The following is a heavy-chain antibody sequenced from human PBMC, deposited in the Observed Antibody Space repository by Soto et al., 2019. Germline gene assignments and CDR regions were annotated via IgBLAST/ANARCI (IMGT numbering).Heavy chain of an antibody. D-gene: IGHD3-22*01. Sequence: GGSLRLSCAASGFTFSSYWMSWVRQAPGKGLEWVANIKQDGSEKYYVDSVKGRFTISRDNAKNSLYLQMNSLRAEDTAVYYCARERYYYDSSGHEAPDAFDIWGQGTMVTVSS. V-gene: IGHV3-7*01. CDR2: IKQDGSEK. CDR3: ARERYYYDSSGHEAPDAFDI. J-gene: IGHJ3*02. CDR1: GFTFSSYW.